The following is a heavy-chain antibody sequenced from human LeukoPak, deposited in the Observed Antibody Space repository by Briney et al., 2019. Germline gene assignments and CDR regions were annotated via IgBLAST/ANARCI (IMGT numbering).Heavy chain of an antibody. J-gene: IGHJ4*02. CDR3: AKDYSNSWYYFDF. CDR1: GFTFSSYA. Sequence: GGSLRLSCAASGFTFSSYAMSWVRQAPGKGLEWVSAISSGGGSTYYADSVKGRFTISRDNSENTLYLQMNSLSAEDTAVYYCAKDYSNSWYYFDFWGQGTLVTVSS. D-gene: IGHD6-13*01. CDR2: ISSGGGST. V-gene: IGHV3-23*01.